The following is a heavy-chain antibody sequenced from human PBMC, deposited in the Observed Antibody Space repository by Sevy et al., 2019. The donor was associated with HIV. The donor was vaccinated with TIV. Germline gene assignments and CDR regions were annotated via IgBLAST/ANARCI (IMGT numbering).Heavy chain of an antibody. D-gene: IGHD2-8*01. CDR1: GGSISSSSYY. V-gene: IGHV4-39*01. J-gene: IGHJ4*02. CDR2: IYYSGST. Sequence: SETLSLTCTVSGGSISSSSYYWGWIRQPPGKGLEWIGSIYYSGSTYYNPSLKSRVTISVDTSKNQFSLKLSSVTAADTAVYYCASGVYPSPGTVDYWGQGTLVTVSS. CDR3: ASGVYPSPGTVDY.